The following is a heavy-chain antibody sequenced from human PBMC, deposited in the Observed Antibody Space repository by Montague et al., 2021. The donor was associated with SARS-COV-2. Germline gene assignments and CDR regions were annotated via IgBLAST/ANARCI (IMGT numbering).Heavy chain of an antibody. CDR3: VRASLIKARIAVAGTTVY. Sequence: SLRLSCAASGFTFNNYAMHWVRQAPGKGLEWVAIILYDGSNKYYADSVKGRFAISRDNSKNTLYLQMNSLRAEDTAVYYCVRASLIKARIAVAGTTVYWGQGTLVTISS. CDR2: ILYDGSNK. V-gene: IGHV3-30*09. CDR1: GFTFNNYA. D-gene: IGHD6-19*01. J-gene: IGHJ4*02.